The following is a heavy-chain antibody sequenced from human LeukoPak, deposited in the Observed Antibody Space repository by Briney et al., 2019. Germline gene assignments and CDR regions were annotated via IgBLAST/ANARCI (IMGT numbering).Heavy chain of an antibody. CDR1: GLPHNLYA. CDR3: AKWGDYDVLTGYYDYDY. D-gene: IGHD3-9*01. Sequence: GGSLRLFCAASGLPHNLYAMRCARQAPGKGLEWVSAVSGRDTSTHYTDSVKGRFTISRDNSKNTLYLQMNSLSAEDTAIYYCAKWGDYDVLTGYYDYDYWGQGNLVTVSS. J-gene: IGHJ4*02. CDR2: VSGRDTST. V-gene: IGHV3-23*01.